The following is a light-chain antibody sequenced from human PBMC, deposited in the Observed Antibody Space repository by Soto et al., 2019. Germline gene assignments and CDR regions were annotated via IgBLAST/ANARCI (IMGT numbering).Light chain of an antibody. CDR1: QSVSSNF. V-gene: IGKV3-20*01. Sequence: EIELTQSPGTLSLSLGERATLSCRASQSVSSNFLAWYQQKPGQAPRLLIYAASSRATGIPDRFSGSGSGTDFTLTISRLEPEDFAVYYCQQYVSSPRTFGQGTKVEIK. J-gene: IGKJ1*01. CDR2: AAS. CDR3: QQYVSSPRT.